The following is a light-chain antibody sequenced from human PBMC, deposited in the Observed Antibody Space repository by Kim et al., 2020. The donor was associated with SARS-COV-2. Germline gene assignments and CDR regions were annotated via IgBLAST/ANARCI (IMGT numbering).Light chain of an antibody. J-gene: IGKJ1*01. Sequence: SPGERATLSCRASQSVSSNLAWYQQKPGQAPRLLMYGASTRATGIPARFSGSGSGTEFTLTISSLQSEDFAVYYCQQYNNWPLWTFGQGTKVDIK. CDR1: QSVSSN. V-gene: IGKV3-15*01. CDR3: QQYNNWPLWT. CDR2: GAS.